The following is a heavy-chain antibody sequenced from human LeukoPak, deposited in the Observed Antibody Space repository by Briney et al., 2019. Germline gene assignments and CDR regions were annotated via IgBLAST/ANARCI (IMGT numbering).Heavy chain of an antibody. CDR3: AGLETYYYDSSGPY. J-gene: IGHJ4*02. D-gene: IGHD3-22*01. CDR1: GGSISSSSYY. V-gene: IGHV4-39*01. Sequence: SETLSLTCTVSGGSISSSSYYWGWIRQPPGKGLEWIGSIYYSGSTYYNPSLKSRVTISVDTSKNQFSLKLSSVTAADTAVYYCAGLETYYYDSSGPYWGQGTLVTVYS. CDR2: IYYSGST.